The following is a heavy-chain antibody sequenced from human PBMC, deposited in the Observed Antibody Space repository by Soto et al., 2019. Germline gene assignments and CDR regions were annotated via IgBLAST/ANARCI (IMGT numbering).Heavy chain of an antibody. CDR1: GFTVSSNY. V-gene: IGHV3-66*04. CDR3: ARHGYSYGGGYFDY. Sequence: EVQLVESAGGLVQPGGSLRLSCAASGFTVSSNYMSWVRQAPGKGLEWVSVIYSGGSAYYADSVKGRFTISRDNSKNTLYLQMNSVRAEDTAVYYCARHGYSYGGGYFDYWGQGTLVTVSS. CDR2: IYSGGSA. J-gene: IGHJ4*02. D-gene: IGHD5-18*01.